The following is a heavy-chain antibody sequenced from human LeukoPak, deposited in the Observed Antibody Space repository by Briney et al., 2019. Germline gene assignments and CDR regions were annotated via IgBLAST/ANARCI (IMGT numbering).Heavy chain of an antibody. D-gene: IGHD5-12*01. CDR1: GFAVSSNY. V-gene: IGHV3-66*01. CDR2: IYSGGST. J-gene: IGHJ4*02. CDR3: AIRKSGNAIDY. Sequence: PGGSLRLSCAASGFAVSSNYMSWVRQAPGKRLEWVAVIYSGGSTNYADSVKGRFTISRDNSKNTLYLLMNSLRAEDTAVYYCAIRKSGNAIDYWGQGTLVTVSS.